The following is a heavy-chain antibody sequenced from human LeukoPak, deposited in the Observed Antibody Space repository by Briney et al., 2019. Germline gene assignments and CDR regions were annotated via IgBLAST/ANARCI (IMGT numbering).Heavy chain of an antibody. V-gene: IGHV3-23*01. D-gene: IGHD6-13*01. Sequence: PGGSLRLSCAASGFTFSSYAMSWVRQAPGKGLEWVSAISGSGGSTYYADSVKGRFTISRDNSKNTLYLQMNSLRAEDTAVYYCAKGKGSSSWYLGNYYYYGMDVWGQGTTVTVSS. CDR1: GFTFSSYA. CDR2: ISGSGGST. CDR3: AKGKGSSSWYLGNYYYYGMDV. J-gene: IGHJ6*02.